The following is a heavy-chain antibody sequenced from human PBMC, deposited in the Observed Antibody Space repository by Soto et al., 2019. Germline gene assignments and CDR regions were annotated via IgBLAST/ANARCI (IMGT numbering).Heavy chain of an antibody. Sequence: SETLSLTCAVSGGSISSSNWWSWVRQPPGKGLEWIGEIYHSGSTNYNPSLKSRVTISVDKSKNQFSLKLSSVTAADTAVYYCARDYYDSSGYYYGSDYWGQGTLVTVSS. J-gene: IGHJ4*02. CDR3: ARDYYDSSGYYYGSDY. CDR2: IYHSGST. CDR1: GGSISSSNW. V-gene: IGHV4-4*02. D-gene: IGHD3-22*01.